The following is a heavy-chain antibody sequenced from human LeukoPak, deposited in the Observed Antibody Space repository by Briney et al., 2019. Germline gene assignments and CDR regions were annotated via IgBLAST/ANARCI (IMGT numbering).Heavy chain of an antibody. CDR3: AKDPTPLVSHYGSGLDY. V-gene: IGHV3-30*02. J-gene: IGHJ4*02. CDR2: IRYDGSNK. CDR1: GFTFSSYG. Sequence: GGSLRLSCAASGFTFSSYGMHWVRQAPGKGLEWVAFIRYDGSNKYYADSVKGRFTISRDNSKNTLYLQMNSLRAEDTAVYYCAKDPTPLVSHYGSGLDYWGQGTLVTVSS. D-gene: IGHD3-10*01.